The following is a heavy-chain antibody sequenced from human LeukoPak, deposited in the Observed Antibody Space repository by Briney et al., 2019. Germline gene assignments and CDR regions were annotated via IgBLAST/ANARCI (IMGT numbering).Heavy chain of an antibody. CDR3: VRDPQVNWNRPSPLS. V-gene: IGHV3-21*01. Sequence: GGSLRLSCAASGFIFSDYSMNWVRQAPGKGLEWVSSISTNSHYIYYEDSVKGRFTISRDNSKNTLFLQMNSLRAEDTAVYYCVRDPQVNWNRPSPLSWGQGTLVTVSS. CDR2: ISTNSHYI. J-gene: IGHJ5*02. CDR1: GFIFSDYS. D-gene: IGHD1-20*01.